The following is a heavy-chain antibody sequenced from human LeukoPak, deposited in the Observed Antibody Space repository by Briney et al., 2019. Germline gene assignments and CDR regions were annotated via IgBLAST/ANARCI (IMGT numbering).Heavy chain of an antibody. Sequence: PSETLSLTCTVSGGSISSGSYYWSWMRQPAGKGLEWIGRIYTSGSTNYNPSLTSRVTISVDTSKNQFSLKLSSVTAADTAVYYCARSSGYTNWFDPWGKGTLVTVSS. D-gene: IGHD3-3*01. V-gene: IGHV4-61*02. CDR3: ARSSGYTNWFDP. J-gene: IGHJ5*02. CDR2: IYTSGST. CDR1: GGSISSGSYY.